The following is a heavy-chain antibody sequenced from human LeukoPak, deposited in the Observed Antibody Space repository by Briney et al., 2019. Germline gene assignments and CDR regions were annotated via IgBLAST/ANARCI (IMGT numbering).Heavy chain of an antibody. CDR3: ARGPSGWGSLDS. Sequence: PGGSLRLSCAASEFTFSSYWMHWVRQAAGKGLVWVSRINSDGSSTNYADSVKGRFTISRDNAKNTLYLQVKSLRAEDTAVYYCARGPSGWGSLDSWGQGTLVTVSS. J-gene: IGHJ4*02. CDR1: EFTFSSYW. D-gene: IGHD7-27*01. V-gene: IGHV3-74*01. CDR2: INSDGSST.